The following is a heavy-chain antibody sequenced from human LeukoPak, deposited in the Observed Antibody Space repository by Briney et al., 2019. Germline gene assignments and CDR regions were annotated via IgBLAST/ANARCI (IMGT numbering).Heavy chain of an antibody. V-gene: IGHV4-59*08. CDR1: GGSISSYY. CDR2: IYYSGNT. J-gene: IGHJ4*02. CDR3: ARRDNWGTFDY. Sequence: SETLSLTCTVSGGSISSYYWNWIRQPPGKGLEWIGYIYYSGNTNYSPSLKSRLTISVDTSRNQFSLRLTSVTAADTAVYYCARRDNWGTFDYWGQGTLVTVSS. D-gene: IGHD7-27*01.